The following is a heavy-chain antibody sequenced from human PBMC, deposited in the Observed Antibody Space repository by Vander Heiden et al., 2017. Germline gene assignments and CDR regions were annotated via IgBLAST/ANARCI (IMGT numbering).Heavy chain of an antibody. Sequence: EVQLLEAGGGLVQPGGLLRLTWTASGFTFSSHVVAWARQAPGKGLEWVATSSGSGGSTYYADSVKGQFTISRDNSKNTLYLQMNSLRAEETAVYYCVKGLTGSDYGMDVWGQGTTVTVSS. D-gene: IGHD7-27*01. CDR2: SSGSGGST. V-gene: IGHV3-23*01. J-gene: IGHJ6*02. CDR3: VKGLTGSDYGMDV. CDR1: GFTFSSHV.